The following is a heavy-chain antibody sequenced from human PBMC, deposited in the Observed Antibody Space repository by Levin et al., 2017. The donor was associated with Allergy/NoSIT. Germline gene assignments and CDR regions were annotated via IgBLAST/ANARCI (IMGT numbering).Heavy chain of an antibody. CDR1: GGSFSGYY. CDR3: ARGFVAGYSYGYYYYGMDV. D-gene: IGHD5-18*01. CDR2: INHSEST. J-gene: IGHJ6*02. Sequence: GSLRLSCAVYGGSFSGYYWSWIRQPPGKGLEWIGEINHSESTNYNPSLKSRVIISVDTSKNQFSLKLSSVTAADTAVYYCARGFVAGYSYGYYYYGMDVWGQGTTVTVSS. V-gene: IGHV4-34*01.